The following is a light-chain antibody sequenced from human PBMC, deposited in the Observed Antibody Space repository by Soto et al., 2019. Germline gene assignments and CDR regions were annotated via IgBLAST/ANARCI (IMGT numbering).Light chain of an antibody. CDR2: DAS. J-gene: IGKJ1*01. V-gene: IGKV1-5*01. CDR1: QSISIW. Sequence: DNQMTQSPSTLSASVGDRVTITCRASQSISIWLAWYQQKPGKAPKLLVYDASTLDSGVPSRFSGSGSGTEFTLIISSLQPDDFATYYCQQYKNYWTFGQGTKVEIK. CDR3: QQYKNYWT.